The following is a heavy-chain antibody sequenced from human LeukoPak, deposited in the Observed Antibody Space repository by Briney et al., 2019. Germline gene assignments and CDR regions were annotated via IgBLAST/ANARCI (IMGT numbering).Heavy chain of an antibody. CDR2: ISNSGTMI. V-gene: IGHV3-11*01. J-gene: IGHJ4*02. CDR3: AGGVQGAGPFDY. D-gene: IGHD3-16*01. CDR1: GFTFSDYY. Sequence: GGSLRPSCAASGFTFSDYYMSWIRQDPGKGLGWLSYISNSGTMIYYRDSVKGRFTVSRDNAQNSLYLQMNSLRAEDTALYYCAGGVQGAGPFDYWGQGSLVTVSS.